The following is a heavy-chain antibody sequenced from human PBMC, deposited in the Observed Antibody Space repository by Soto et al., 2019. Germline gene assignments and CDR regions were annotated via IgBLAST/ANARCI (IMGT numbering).Heavy chain of an antibody. V-gene: IGHV1-24*01. J-gene: IGHJ4*02. Sequence: ASVKVSCKVSGDTRTDLSIHWVRQAPGKGLEWMGGFNPEDAETIYAQKFQGRVTMTEDTSTHTGHLELRSLRFEDTAVYYCATDLYRAISGPLSFEHWGQGNLVTLSA. CDR3: ATDLYRAISGPLSFEH. D-gene: IGHD1-20*01. CDR1: GDTRTDLS. CDR2: FNPEDAET.